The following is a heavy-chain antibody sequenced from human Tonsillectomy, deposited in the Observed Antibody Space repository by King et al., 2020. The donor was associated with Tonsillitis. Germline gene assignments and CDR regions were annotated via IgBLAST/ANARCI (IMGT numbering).Heavy chain of an antibody. Sequence: VQLVESGGGVVQPGRSLRLSCAASGFTFSSYGMHWVRQAPGKGLEWVAVISYDGSNKYYADSVKGRFTISRDNSKNTLYLQMNSLRAEDTAVYYCAKGTCSSTSCNHPSYYYYYYGMDVWGQGTTVTVSS. CDR1: GFTFSSYG. V-gene: IGHV3-30*18. CDR2: ISYDGSNK. J-gene: IGHJ6*02. CDR3: AKGTCSSTSCNHPSYYYYYYGMDV. D-gene: IGHD2-2*01.